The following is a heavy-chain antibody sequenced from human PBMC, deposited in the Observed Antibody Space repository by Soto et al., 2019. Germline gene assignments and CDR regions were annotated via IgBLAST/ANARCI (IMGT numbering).Heavy chain of an antibody. CDR3: ARDHHWGDDGSGQSAHGFDV. Sequence: QVQLQELGPGLVKPSETLSLICTVSGGSITSYSWTWIRQPPGKGLEWIGNISDSGNTNYSPSLKSRLTISVDKSKNQFSLMLTSVTAADTAVYYCARDHHWGDDGSGQSAHGFDVWGHGTMVIVSS. J-gene: IGHJ3*01. CDR1: GGSITSYS. CDR2: ISDSGNT. D-gene: IGHD3-22*01. V-gene: IGHV4-59*01.